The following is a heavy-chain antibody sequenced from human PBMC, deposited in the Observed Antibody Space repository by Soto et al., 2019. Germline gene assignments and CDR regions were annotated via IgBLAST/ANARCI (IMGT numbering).Heavy chain of an antibody. CDR1: GFTFDDYS. Sequence: QLVESGGGLVQPGRSLRLSCAASGFTFDDYSMHWVRQAPGKGLEWVSRITWNSGSIEYADSVKGRFTISRDNAKNSLYLQMNSLRAEDTALYYCVKGAAALPFHFWGQGTLVTVSS. CDR2: ITWNSGSI. CDR3: VKGAAALPFHF. J-gene: IGHJ1*01. D-gene: IGHD2-2*02. V-gene: IGHV3-9*01.